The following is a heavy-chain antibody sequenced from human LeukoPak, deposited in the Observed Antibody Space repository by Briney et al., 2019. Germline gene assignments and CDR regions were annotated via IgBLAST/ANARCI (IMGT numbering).Heavy chain of an antibody. D-gene: IGHD1-26*01. Sequence: GGSLRLSCAASGFTFSSYDMHWVRQAPGKGLEWVAFIRYDGSNKYYADSVKGRFTISRDNSKNTLYLQMNSLRAEDTAVYYCAKDEGELLGTLVYWGQGTLVTVSS. CDR1: GFTFSSYD. J-gene: IGHJ4*02. CDR3: AKDEGELLGTLVY. CDR2: IRYDGSNK. V-gene: IGHV3-30*02.